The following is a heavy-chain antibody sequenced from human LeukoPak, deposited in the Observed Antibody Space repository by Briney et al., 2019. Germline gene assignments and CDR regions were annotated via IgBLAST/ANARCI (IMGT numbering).Heavy chain of an antibody. CDR3: ARGFVAAAGTNYYGMDV. CDR2: IIPILGIA. D-gene: IGHD6-13*01. CDR1: GGTFSSYA. Sequence: ASVKVSCKASGGTFSSYAISWVRLAPGQGLEWMGRIIPILGIANYAQKFQGRVTITAGKSTSTAYMELSSLRSEDTAVYYCARGFVAAAGTNYYGMDVWGQGTTVTVSS. V-gene: IGHV1-69*04. J-gene: IGHJ6*02.